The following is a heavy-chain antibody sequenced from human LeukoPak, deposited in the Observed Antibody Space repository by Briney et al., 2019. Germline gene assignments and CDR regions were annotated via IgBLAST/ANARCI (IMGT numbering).Heavy chain of an antibody. CDR1: GFTFNNYA. CDR2: ISYDGSNK. V-gene: IGHV3-30-3*01. CDR3: ARDGVVVAATPPYYFDY. Sequence: GGSLRLSCAASGFTFNNYAMHWVRQAPGKGLEWVVVISYDGSNKYYTDSVKGRFTISRDNSKNTLYLQMNSLRAEDTAVYYCARDGVVVAATPPYYFDYWGQGTLVTVSS. J-gene: IGHJ4*02. D-gene: IGHD2-15*01.